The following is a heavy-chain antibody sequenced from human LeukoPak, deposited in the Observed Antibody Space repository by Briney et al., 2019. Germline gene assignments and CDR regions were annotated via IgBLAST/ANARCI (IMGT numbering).Heavy chain of an antibody. CDR1: GGSISSYY. J-gene: IGHJ5*02. Sequence: SETLSLTCTVSGGSISSYYWSWIRQPPGKGLEWIGYIYYSGSTNYNPSLKSRVTISVDTSKNQFSLKLSSVTAADTAVYYCARYGVTEWFDPWGQGTLVTVSS. V-gene: IGHV4-59*08. CDR3: ARYGVTEWFDP. D-gene: IGHD4-17*01. CDR2: IYYSGST.